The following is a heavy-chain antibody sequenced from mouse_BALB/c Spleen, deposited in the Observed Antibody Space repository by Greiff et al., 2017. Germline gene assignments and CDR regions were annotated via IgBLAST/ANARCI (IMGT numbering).Heavy chain of an antibody. CDR1: GFSLSRYS. CDR3: ASTVVARDAMDY. CDR2: IWGGGST. D-gene: IGHD1-1*01. J-gene: IGHJ4*01. V-gene: IGHV2-6-4*01. Sequence: VQLVESGPGLVAPSQSLSITCTVSGFSLSRYSVHWVRQPPGKGLEWLGMIWGGGSTDYNSALKSRLSISKDNSKSQVFLKMNSLQTDDTAMYYCASTVVARDAMDYWGQGTSVTVSS.